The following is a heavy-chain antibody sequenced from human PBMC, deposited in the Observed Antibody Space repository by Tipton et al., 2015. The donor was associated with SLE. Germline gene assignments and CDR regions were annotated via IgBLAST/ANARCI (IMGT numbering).Heavy chain of an antibody. V-gene: IGHV1-69*13. D-gene: IGHD7-27*01. CDR2: IIPIFGTA. J-gene: IGHJ6*02. CDR1: GYTFTSYG. Sequence: QSGAEVKKPGASVKVSCKASGYTFTSYGISWVRQAPGQGLEWMGGIIPIFGTANYAQKFQGRVTITADESTSTAYMELSSLRSEDTAVYYCARDGDNYYYYGMDVWGQGTTVTVSS. CDR3: ARDGDNYYYYGMDV.